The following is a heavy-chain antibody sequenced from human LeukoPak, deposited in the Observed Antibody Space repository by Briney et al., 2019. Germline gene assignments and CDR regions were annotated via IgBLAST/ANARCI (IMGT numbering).Heavy chain of an antibody. V-gene: IGHV3-30-3*01. D-gene: IGHD3-22*01. CDR3: ARDPAIVGLITRAGGHYFDY. Sequence: GGSLRLSCAASGFTFRSYAMHWVRQAPGKGLEWVAVTSYDGSNKFYADSVKGRFTISRDNSKNTLYMQMNSLRAEDTAVYYCARDPAIVGLITRAGGHYFDYWGQGTLVTVSS. J-gene: IGHJ4*02. CDR1: GFTFRSYA. CDR2: TSYDGSNK.